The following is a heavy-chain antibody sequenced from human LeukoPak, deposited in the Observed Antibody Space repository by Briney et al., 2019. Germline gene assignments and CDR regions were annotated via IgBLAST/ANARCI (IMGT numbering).Heavy chain of an antibody. CDR1: GGSFSGYY. CDR3: ARVDILTGPTPGYGMDV. V-gene: IGHV4-34*01. CDR2: INHSGST. Sequence: PSETLSLTCAVYGGSFSGYYWSWIRQPPGKGLEWIGEINHSGSTNYNPSLKSRVTISVDTSKNQFSLWLSSVTAADTAVYYCARVDILTGPTPGYGMDVWGQGTTVTVSS. D-gene: IGHD3-9*01. J-gene: IGHJ6*02.